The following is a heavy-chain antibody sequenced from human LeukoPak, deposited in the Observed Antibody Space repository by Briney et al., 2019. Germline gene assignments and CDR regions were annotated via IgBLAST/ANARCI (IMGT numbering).Heavy chain of an antibody. Sequence: GGSLRLSCAASGFTFSNYGMNWVRQAPGKGLEWVSGISGSGGTTYYADSVKGRFTISRDNSKNSLSLQVSSLGAEDTAVYYCAKTNGYYSDWGQGTLVTVSS. V-gene: IGHV3-23*01. D-gene: IGHD3-22*01. J-gene: IGHJ4*02. CDR1: GFTFSNYG. CDR3: AKTNGYYSD. CDR2: ISGSGGTT.